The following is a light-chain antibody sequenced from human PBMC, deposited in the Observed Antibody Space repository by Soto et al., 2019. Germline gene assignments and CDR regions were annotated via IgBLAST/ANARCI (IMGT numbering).Light chain of an antibody. V-gene: IGKV3-20*01. CDR2: GAS. CDR3: QQYGSSLGVT. Sequence: EIVLTQSPGTLSLSPGKRATLSCRASQSVSSSYLAWYQQKPGQAPRLLIYGASSRATGIPDRFSGSGSGTDFTLTISRLEPEDFAVYYCQQYGSSLGVTFGGGTKVEIK. CDR1: QSVSSSY. J-gene: IGKJ4*01.